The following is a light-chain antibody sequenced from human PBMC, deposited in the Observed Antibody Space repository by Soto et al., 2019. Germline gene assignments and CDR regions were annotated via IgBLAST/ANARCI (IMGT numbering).Light chain of an antibody. J-gene: IGKJ2*01. CDR3: QQYGSSPPYT. Sequence: EIVLTQSPGTLSLSPGERATLSCRASQSVTSSSLAWYQQKPGQAPRLLVYGTSRRATGIPDRFSGSGSGTDFTLTISRLEPEDFAVYYCQQYGSSPPYTFGQGTKLEIK. V-gene: IGKV3-20*01. CDR2: GTS. CDR1: QSVTSSS.